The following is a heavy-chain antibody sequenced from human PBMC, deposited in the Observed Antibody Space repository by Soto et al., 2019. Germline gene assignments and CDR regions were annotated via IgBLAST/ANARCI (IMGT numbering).Heavy chain of an antibody. CDR2: LTSSGDDT. D-gene: IGHD3-10*01. J-gene: IGHJ4*02. Sequence: WGSLRLSCAASGFTFSSYAMSWFRQAPGKGLEWVSVLTSSGDDTLHADSVKGRFTISRDNSKNTLYLQMSSLRAEDTAIYYCAKASGQSYPGSRAFDYWGQGTRVTVSS. V-gene: IGHV3-23*01. CDR1: GFTFSSYA. CDR3: AKASGQSYPGSRAFDY.